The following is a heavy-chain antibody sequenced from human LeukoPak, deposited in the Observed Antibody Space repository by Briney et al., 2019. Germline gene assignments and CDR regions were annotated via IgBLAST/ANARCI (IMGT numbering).Heavy chain of an antibody. V-gene: IGHV1-24*01. Sequence: ASVKVSCKVSGYTLTELSMHWVRQAPGKGLEWMGGFDPEDGETIYAQKFEGRVTMTEDTSTDTAYMELSSLRSEDTAVYYCATGMQDLYSGYRGLLDYWGQGSLVTVSS. CDR1: GYTLTELS. D-gene: IGHD5-12*01. CDR3: ATGMQDLYSGYRGLLDY. CDR2: FDPEDGET. J-gene: IGHJ4*02.